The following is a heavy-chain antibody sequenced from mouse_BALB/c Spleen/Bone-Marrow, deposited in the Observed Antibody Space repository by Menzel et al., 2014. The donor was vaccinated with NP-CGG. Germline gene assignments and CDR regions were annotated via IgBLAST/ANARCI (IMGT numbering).Heavy chain of an antibody. J-gene: IGHJ3*01. V-gene: IGHV1S53*02. Sequence: QVQLQQSDAELVKPGASVKISCKASGYTFTDHAIHWVKQKPEQGLEWIGYISPGDGVIKYDEKFKGKAILTADKSSSTAYMQLNSLTSEDSAVYFCKRSLGRFAYWGQGTLVTVSA. CDR1: GYTFTDHA. CDR3: KRSLGRFAY. D-gene: IGHD4-1*01. CDR2: ISPGDGVI.